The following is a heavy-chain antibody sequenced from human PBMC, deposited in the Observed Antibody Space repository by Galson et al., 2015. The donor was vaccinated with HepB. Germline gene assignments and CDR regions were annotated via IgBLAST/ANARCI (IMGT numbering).Heavy chain of an antibody. Sequence: SVKVSCKASGGTFSSYGISWVRQAPGQGLEWLGGIIPIFDTADYAQKFEGRVTITADKSTSTVYMQLSSLTSEDTAVYYCARSAIAVAGPKSLHQGPIGLPPGTLLQEHLWG. J-gene: IGHJ6*01. V-gene: IGHV1-69*06. CDR3: ARSAIAVAGPKSLHQGPIGLPPGTLLQEHL. CDR1: GGTFSSYG. D-gene: IGHD6-19*01. CDR2: IIPIFDTA.